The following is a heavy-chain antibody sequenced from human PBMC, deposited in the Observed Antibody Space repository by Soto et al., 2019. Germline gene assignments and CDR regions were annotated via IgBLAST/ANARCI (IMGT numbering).Heavy chain of an antibody. CDR1: GGTFSSYA. Sequence: QVQLVQSGAEVKKPGSSVKVSCKASGGTFSSYAISWGRQAPGQGLEWMGGIIPIFGTANYAQKFQGRVTITADESTSTAYMELSSLRSEDTAVYYCARGSIVVVPAEPQDYYYYGMDVWGQGTTVTVSS. J-gene: IGHJ6*02. V-gene: IGHV1-69*01. D-gene: IGHD2-2*01. CDR2: IIPIFGTA. CDR3: ARGSIVVVPAEPQDYYYYGMDV.